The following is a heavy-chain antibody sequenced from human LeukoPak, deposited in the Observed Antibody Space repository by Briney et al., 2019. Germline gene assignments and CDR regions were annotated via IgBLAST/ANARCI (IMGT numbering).Heavy chain of an antibody. D-gene: IGHD5-24*01. CDR1: GGTFSSYA. J-gene: IGHJ4*01. V-gene: IGHV1-69*04. CDR3: ARKEVMATIQMEDYVDY. CDR2: IIPIRGIT. Sequence: SVKLSCKASGGTFSSYAMSWVRQAPGKGLEWMGSIIPIRGITNYAQKFEGRVTITADKSKSTAYMELNSLRSEATAVYYWARKEVMATIQMEDYVDYWGQGTLVTVSS.